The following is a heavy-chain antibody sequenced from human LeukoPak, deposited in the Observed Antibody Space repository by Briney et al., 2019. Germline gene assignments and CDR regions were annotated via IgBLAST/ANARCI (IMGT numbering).Heavy chain of an antibody. CDR2: IYTSGST. Sequence: SETLSLTCTVSGGSISSYYWSWLRQPAGKGLEWIGRIYTSGSTNYNPSLKSRVTMSVDTSKNQFSLKLSSVTAADTAVYYCARSGYSSGWYGFDYWGQGTLVTVSS. V-gene: IGHV4-4*07. CDR3: ARSGYSSGWYGFDY. J-gene: IGHJ4*02. D-gene: IGHD6-19*01. CDR1: GGSISSYY.